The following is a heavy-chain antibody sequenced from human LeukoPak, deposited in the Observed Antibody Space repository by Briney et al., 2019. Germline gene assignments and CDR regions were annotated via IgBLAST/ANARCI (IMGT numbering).Heavy chain of an antibody. CDR3: ASLQYSSSWYYFDY. V-gene: IGHV1-69*05. CDR2: IIPIFGTA. J-gene: IGHJ4*02. D-gene: IGHD6-13*01. Sequence: GSSVKVSCKASGGTFSSYAIGWVRQAPGQGLEWMGGIIPIFGTANYAQKFQGRVTITTDESTSTAYMELSSLRSEDTAVYYCASLQYSSSWYYFDYWGQGTLVTVSS. CDR1: GGTFSSYA.